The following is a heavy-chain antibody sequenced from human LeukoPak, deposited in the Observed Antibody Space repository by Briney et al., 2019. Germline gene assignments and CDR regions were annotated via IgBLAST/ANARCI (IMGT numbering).Heavy chain of an antibody. J-gene: IGHJ4*02. CDR2: IIPIFGTA. CDR1: GGTFSSYA. Sequence: SVKVSCKASGGTFSSYAISWVRQAPGQGLEWMGGIIPIFGTANYAQKFQGRVTITADESTSTAYMELSSLRSEDMAVYYCASAVYYYDSSGYYYLDYWGQGTLVTVSS. V-gene: IGHV1-69*13. D-gene: IGHD3-22*01. CDR3: ASAVYYYDSSGYYYLDY.